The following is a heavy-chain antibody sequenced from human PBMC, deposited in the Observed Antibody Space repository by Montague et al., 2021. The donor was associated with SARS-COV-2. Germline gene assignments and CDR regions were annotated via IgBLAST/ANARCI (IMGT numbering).Heavy chain of an antibody. Sequence: SETLSLTCAVSGGSISSSNWWSWVRQPPGKGLEWIGEIYHSGSTNYNPSLKSRVTISVDKSKNQFSLKLSSVTAAETAVYYCTRAPLPQVWCGEHYWYFDLWGRGTLVTVSS. V-gene: IGHV4-4*02. CDR1: GGSISSSNW. CDR3: TRAPLPQVWCGEHYWYFDL. CDR2: IYHSGST. J-gene: IGHJ2*01. D-gene: IGHD3-10*01.